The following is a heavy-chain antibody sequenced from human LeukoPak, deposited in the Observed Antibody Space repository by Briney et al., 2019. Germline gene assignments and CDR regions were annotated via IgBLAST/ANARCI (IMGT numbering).Heavy chain of an antibody. V-gene: IGHV5-51*01. CDR1: GYSFTNYW. Sequence: GESLKISCKASGYSFTNYWIGWVRQMPGKGLEWMGIIYPGNSRTRYRPSFQGQVTISADKSITAAYLQWNSLKASDTAMYYCATVDTAMVPGGFQHWGQGTLVTVSS. CDR3: ATVDTAMVPGGFQH. D-gene: IGHD5-18*01. J-gene: IGHJ1*01. CDR2: IYPGNSRT.